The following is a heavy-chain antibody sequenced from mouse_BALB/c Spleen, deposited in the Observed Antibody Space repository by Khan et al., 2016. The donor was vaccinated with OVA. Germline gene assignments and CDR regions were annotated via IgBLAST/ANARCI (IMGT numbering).Heavy chain of an antibody. V-gene: IGHV1-63*01. Sequence: VQLQESGPELVRPGTSVKISCKASGYTFTNYWLGWVKQRPGHGLDWIGDFYPGGGYTNYNEQFKGKATLTADTSSSSAYMQFISLTSEDSAVYFCARWAPWYFDVWGAGTTVTVSS. D-gene: IGHD3-1*01. J-gene: IGHJ1*01. CDR1: GYTFTNYW. CDR3: ARWAPWYFDV. CDR2: FYPGGGYT.